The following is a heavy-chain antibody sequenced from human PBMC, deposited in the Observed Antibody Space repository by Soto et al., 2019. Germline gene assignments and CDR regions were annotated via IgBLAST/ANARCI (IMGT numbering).Heavy chain of an antibody. CDR1: GYTFTSYG. V-gene: IGHV1-18*01. D-gene: IGHD3-10*01. CDR3: ARVAALLWFGELGGGWFDP. Sequence: QVQLVQSGAEVKKPGASVKVSCKASGYTFTSYGISCVRQAPGQGLEWMGWISAYNGNTNYAQKLQGRVTMTTDTSTSTAYMELRSLRSDDTAVYYCARVAALLWFGELGGGWFDPWGQGTLVTVSS. CDR2: ISAYNGNT. J-gene: IGHJ5*02.